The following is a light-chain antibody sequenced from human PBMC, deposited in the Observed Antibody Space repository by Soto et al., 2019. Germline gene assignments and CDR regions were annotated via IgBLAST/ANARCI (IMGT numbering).Light chain of an antibody. CDR2: GAS. CDR1: ERIYSAY. Sequence: EVVLTQSPGTLSLSRGERATLSCRASERIYSAYLGWYQQKPGQAPRLLIYGASSRATGIPDRFSGSGSGTDFTLTISRLEPEDFAVYYCQQYGSSPLTFGGGTKVDIK. V-gene: IGKV3-20*01. CDR3: QQYGSSPLT. J-gene: IGKJ4*01.